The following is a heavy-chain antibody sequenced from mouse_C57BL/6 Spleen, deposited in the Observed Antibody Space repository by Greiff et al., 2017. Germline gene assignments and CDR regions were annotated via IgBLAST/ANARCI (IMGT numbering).Heavy chain of an antibody. CDR2: IHPNSGST. CDR1: GYTFTSYW. V-gene: IGHV1-64*01. Sequence: QVQLQQPGAELVKPGASVKLSCKASGYTFTSYWMHWVKQRPGQGLEWIGMIHPNSGSTNYNEKFKSKATLTVDKSSSTAYMQLSSLTSEDSAVYYCARANYYGSSYESYFDVWGTGTTVTVAS. CDR3: ARANYYGSSYESYFDV. D-gene: IGHD1-1*01. J-gene: IGHJ1*03.